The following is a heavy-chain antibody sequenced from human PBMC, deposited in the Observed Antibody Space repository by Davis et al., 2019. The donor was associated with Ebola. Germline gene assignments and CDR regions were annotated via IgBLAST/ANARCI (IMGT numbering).Heavy chain of an antibody. CDR1: GVSISGSSDY. J-gene: IGHJ4*02. CDR3: ARNSSGNTFHH. CDR2: IYYSGST. Sequence: PSETLSLTCVVSGVSISGSSDYWAWIRQPPGKGLEWIASIYYSGSTHYYPSLKSRATISVDTSKNQFSLRLTSVTAADTAIYYCARNSSGNTFHHWGQGTLVTVSS. D-gene: IGHD3-22*01. V-gene: IGHV4-39*07.